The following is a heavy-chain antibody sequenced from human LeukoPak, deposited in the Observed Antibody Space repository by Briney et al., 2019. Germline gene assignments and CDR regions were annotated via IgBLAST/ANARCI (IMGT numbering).Heavy chain of an antibody. CDR2: ISSSGSTI. CDR3: AREAQAVAGMNNGAFDI. D-gene: IGHD6-19*01. V-gene: IGHV3-11*01. Sequence: PGGSLRLSCAASGFTFSDYYMSWIRQAPGKGLEWVSYISSSGSTIYYADSVKGRFTISRDNAKNSLYLQMNSLRAEDTAVYYCAREAQAVAGMNNGAFDIWGQGTMVTVSS. J-gene: IGHJ3*02. CDR1: GFTFSDYY.